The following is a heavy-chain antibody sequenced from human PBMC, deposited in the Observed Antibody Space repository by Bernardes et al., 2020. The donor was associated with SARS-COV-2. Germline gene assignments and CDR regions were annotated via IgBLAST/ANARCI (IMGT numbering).Heavy chain of an antibody. CDR3: ARARASFGYAMAV. CDR1: GFTFSGYD. CDR2: IDTAGDT. J-gene: IGHJ6*02. Sequence: GGSLRLSCAASGFTFSGYDMHWVRQATGRGLEWVSGIDTAGDTNYTDSVKGRFTVSRENAKNSLSLEMHSLKAGDSGVYYCARARASFGYAMAVWSQGTTVTVPS. D-gene: IGHD3-16*01. V-gene: IGHV3-13*01.